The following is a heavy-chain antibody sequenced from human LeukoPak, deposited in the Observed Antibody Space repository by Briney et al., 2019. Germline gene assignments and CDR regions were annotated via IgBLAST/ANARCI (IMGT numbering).Heavy chain of an antibody. CDR2: IKQDGSEK. D-gene: IGHD2-15*01. Sequence: PGGSLRLSCAASGFTFSSYCMTWVRQAPGKGLEWVANIKQDGSEKYYVDSVKGRFTISRDNAKNSLYLQMNSLRAEDTAVYYCARPYCSGGDCCSIDYWGQGTLVTVSS. J-gene: IGHJ4*02. CDR1: GFTFSSYC. V-gene: IGHV3-7*01. CDR3: ARPYCSGGDCCSIDY.